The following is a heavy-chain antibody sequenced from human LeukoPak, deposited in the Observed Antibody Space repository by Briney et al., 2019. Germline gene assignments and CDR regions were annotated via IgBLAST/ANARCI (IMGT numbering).Heavy chain of an antibody. J-gene: IGHJ4*02. V-gene: IGHV3-48*04. CDR1: GFTFSSYS. CDR3: ARDRVGGSYHFFDY. Sequence: QPGGSLRLSCAASGFTFSSYSMNWVRQAPGKGLEWVSYISSSSISIYYADSVKGRFTISRDNAKNSLFLQMNSLRAEDTAVYYCARDRVGGSYHFFDYWGQGTLVTVSS. CDR2: ISSSSISI. D-gene: IGHD1-26*01.